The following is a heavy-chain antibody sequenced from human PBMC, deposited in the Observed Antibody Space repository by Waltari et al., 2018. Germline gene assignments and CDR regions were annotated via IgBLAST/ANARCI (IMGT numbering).Heavy chain of an antibody. Sequence: QVQVVQSGAEVRKPGASVEVSCKASGYSFTGHYLHWVRQAPGQGLEWMEWLNPNTGYTNYAQKFQGRVAMTRDTSISTAYMELSRLTSDDTAVYFCAREVSGYYYRDVWGKGTTVTISS. V-gene: IGHV1-2*02. D-gene: IGHD6-6*01. CDR1: GYSFTGHY. J-gene: IGHJ6*03. CDR2: LNPNTGYT. CDR3: AREVSGYYYRDV.